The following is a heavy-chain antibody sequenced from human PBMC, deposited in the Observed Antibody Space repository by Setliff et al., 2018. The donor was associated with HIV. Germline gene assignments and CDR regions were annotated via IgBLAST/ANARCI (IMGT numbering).Heavy chain of an antibody. CDR2: VFYNGGT. D-gene: IGHD4-4*01. Sequence: SETLSLTCTVSGGSIRSYYWSWIRQSPGKGLEWIGYVFYNGGTAYNPSLKSRLTISVDTSKSQFSLKLTSVTAADTAVYYCARGGRPTVATWAWFDPWGQGTLVTVSS. CDR3: ARGGRPTVATWAWFDP. V-gene: IGHV4-59*08. CDR1: GGSIRSYY. J-gene: IGHJ5*02.